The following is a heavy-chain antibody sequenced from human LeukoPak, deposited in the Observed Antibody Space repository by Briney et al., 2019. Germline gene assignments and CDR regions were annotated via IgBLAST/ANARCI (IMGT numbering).Heavy chain of an antibody. J-gene: IGHJ4*02. Sequence: LETLSLTCTVSGGSIRSSSYFWGWIRQPPGKGLEWLGNIYDSGSTHYSPSLRSRVTISVDTSKNQFALNLSAVTAADTAVYYCARRGPYSSAWYLDYWGQGTLVTVSS. D-gene: IGHD6-19*01. CDR3: ARRGPYSSAWYLDY. CDR2: IYDSGST. V-gene: IGHV4-39*01. CDR1: GGSIRSSSYF.